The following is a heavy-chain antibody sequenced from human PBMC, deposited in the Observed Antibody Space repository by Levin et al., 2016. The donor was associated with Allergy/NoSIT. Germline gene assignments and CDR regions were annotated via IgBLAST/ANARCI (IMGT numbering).Heavy chain of an antibody. Sequence: WIRQPPGKGLEWVSGISWNSGSIGYADSVKGRFTISRDNAKNSLYLQMNSLRAEDTAVYYCARDHQQLVVYYFDYWGQGTLVTVSS. CDR3: ARDHQQLVVYYFDY. V-gene: IGHV3-9*01. D-gene: IGHD6-13*01. CDR2: ISWNSGSI. J-gene: IGHJ4*02.